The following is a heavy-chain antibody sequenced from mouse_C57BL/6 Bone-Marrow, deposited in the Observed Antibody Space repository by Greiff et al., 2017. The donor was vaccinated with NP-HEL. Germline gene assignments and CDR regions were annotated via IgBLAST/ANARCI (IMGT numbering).Heavy chain of an antibody. Sequence: VHVKQSGAELVRPGASVKLSCTASGFNIKDDYMHWVKQRPEQGLEWIGWIDPENGDTEYASKFQGKATITADTSSNTAYLQLSSLTSEATAVYYCTTFLYLDYWGQGTTLTVSS. J-gene: IGHJ2*01. CDR3: TTFLYLDY. CDR1: GFNIKDDY. V-gene: IGHV14-4*01. CDR2: IDPENGDT.